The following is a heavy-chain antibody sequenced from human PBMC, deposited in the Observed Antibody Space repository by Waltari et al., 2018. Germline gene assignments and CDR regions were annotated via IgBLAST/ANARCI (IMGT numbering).Heavy chain of an antibody. D-gene: IGHD3-22*01. J-gene: IGHJ4*02. Sequence: QVQLVESGGGVVQPGGSLRLSCAASGFTFSSYGMHWVSPDPGKGLEWVAFIRYDGSNKYYADSVKGRFTISRDNSKNTLYLQMNSLRAEDTAVYYCAKDQSGYRTPPNIIDYWGQGTLVTVSS. CDR1: GFTFSSYG. CDR2: IRYDGSNK. CDR3: AKDQSGYRTPPNIIDY. V-gene: IGHV3-30*02.